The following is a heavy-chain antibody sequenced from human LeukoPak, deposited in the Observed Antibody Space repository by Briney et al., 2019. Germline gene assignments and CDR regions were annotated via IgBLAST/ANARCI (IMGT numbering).Heavy chain of an antibody. CDR2: ISTRSTYI. V-gene: IGHV3-21*01. CDR1: GFTFSNYN. D-gene: IGHD3-10*01. J-gene: IGHJ4*02. Sequence: AGGSLRLSCAASGFTFSNYNMNWVRQAPGKGLEWVSCISTRSTYIYYADSVKGRFTISRDNAKNSLYLQMNSLRADDTAAYYCAREEEWYASGTYYKGFDSWGQGTLVTVSS. CDR3: AREEEWYASGTYYKGFDS.